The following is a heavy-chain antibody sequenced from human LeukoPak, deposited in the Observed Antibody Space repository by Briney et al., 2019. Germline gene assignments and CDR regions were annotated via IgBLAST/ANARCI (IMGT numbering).Heavy chain of an antibody. CDR1: GFTFSSYW. CDR2: INHNGNVN. V-gene: IGHV3-7*01. D-gene: IGHD1-14*01. CDR3: ARDPDSSFDY. Sequence: PGGSLRLSCAASGFTFSSYWMNWARQAPGKGLEWVASINHNGNVNYYVDSVKGRFTISRDNSKNTLYLQMNSLRAEDTAVYYCARDPDSSFDYWGQGTLVTVSS. J-gene: IGHJ4*02.